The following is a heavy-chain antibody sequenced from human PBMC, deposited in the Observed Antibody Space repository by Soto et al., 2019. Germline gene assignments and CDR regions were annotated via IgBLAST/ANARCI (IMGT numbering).Heavy chain of an antibody. Sequence: EVQLLESGGGLVQPGGSLRLSCAASGFTFSSYAMSWVRQYPGKGLGWVSAIRGSGGSTYYADSVKGRFTISRDNSKNTLYLQMNSLRAEDTAVYYCAKNEKYSYGFDYWGQGTLVTVSS. CDR2: IRGSGGST. CDR1: GFTFSSYA. CDR3: AKNEKYSYGFDY. J-gene: IGHJ4*02. D-gene: IGHD5-18*01. V-gene: IGHV3-23*01.